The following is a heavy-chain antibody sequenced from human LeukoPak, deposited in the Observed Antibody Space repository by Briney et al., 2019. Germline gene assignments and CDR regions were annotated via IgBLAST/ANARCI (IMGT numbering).Heavy chain of an antibody. V-gene: IGHV3-30*04. CDR3: ARDRSRSWYAYYFDY. CDR1: GFTFSSYA. Sequence: GRSLRLSCAASGFTFSSYAMHWVRQAPGKGLEWVAVISYDGSNKYYADSVKGRFTISRDNSKNTLYLQMNSLRAEDTAVYYCARDRSRSWYAYYFDYWGQGTLVTVSS. CDR2: ISYDGSNK. D-gene: IGHD6-13*01. J-gene: IGHJ4*02.